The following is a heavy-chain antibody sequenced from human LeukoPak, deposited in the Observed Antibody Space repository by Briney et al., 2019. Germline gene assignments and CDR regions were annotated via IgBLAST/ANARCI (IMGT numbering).Heavy chain of an antibody. V-gene: IGHV3-48*03. D-gene: IGHD3-9*01. CDR3: ARTLRNFDIGVF. Sequence: GGSLRLSCVGSEFLFSSYEMSWVRQAPGKGLEWVSYISGPGHIIHYAESVKGRFTISRDNAKNSVYLQMNSLRVEDTAMYFCARTLRNFDIGVFWGQGTLVTVFS. J-gene: IGHJ4*02. CDR2: ISGPGHII. CDR1: EFLFSSYE.